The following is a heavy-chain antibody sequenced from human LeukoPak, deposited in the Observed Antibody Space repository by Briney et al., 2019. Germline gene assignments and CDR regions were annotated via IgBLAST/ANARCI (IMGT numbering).Heavy chain of an antibody. V-gene: IGHV4-59*11. CDR1: GGSISSHY. Sequence: PSETLSLTCTVSGGSISSHYWSWIRQPPGKGLEWIGYVYYSGTTNYNPSLKSRVTISVDTSKSQFSLRLSSVTAADTAVYYCARDRPVRSDRPYGLFYWGQGTLVTVSS. D-gene: IGHD4-17*01. CDR2: VYYSGTT. J-gene: IGHJ4*02. CDR3: ARDRPVRSDRPYGLFY.